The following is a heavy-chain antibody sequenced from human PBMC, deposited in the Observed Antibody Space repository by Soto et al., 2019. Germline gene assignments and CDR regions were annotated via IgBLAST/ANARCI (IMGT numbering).Heavy chain of an antibody. Sequence: SETLSLTGTVSGGSISSGDYYWNWIRQPPGKGLEWIGYIYYSGGTYYNPSLKSRVSISVDTSKNQFSLKLSSVTAADTAVYYCAREPYDFDRSGHFDYWGQGTLVTVSS. CDR3: AREPYDFDRSGHFDY. J-gene: IGHJ4*02. V-gene: IGHV4-30-4*01. CDR1: GGSISSGDYY. CDR2: IYYSGGT. D-gene: IGHD3-22*01.